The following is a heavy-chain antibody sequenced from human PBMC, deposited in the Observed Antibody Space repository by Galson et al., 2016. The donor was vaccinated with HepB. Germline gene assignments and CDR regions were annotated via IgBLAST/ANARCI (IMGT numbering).Heavy chain of an antibody. D-gene: IGHD2-2*01. J-gene: IGHJ4*02. CDR2: IYSGGST. Sequence: CAASGFSVSNNYMTWVRQAPGKGLEWVSLIYSGGSTYYADSVKGRFTISRDSSKNTLYLQMNSLRAEDTAVYYCARDRHCITTSCQGLWGPGTLVTVSS. CDR1: GFSVSNNY. V-gene: IGHV3-53*01. CDR3: ARDRHCITTSCQGL.